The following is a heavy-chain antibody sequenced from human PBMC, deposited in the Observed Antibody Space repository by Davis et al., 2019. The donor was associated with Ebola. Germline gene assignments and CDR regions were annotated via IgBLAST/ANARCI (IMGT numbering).Heavy chain of an antibody. J-gene: IGHJ6*02. CDR1: GFTVSSNY. V-gene: IGHV3-53*01. CDR2: IYSGGST. D-gene: IGHD4-17*01. Sequence: GESLKISCAASGFTVSSNYMSWVRQAPGKGLEWVSVIYSGGSTYYADSVKGRFTISRDNAKNSLYLQMNSLRAEDTAVYYCARGPTVTTAYYYYGMNVWGQGTTVTVSS. CDR3: ARGPTVTTAYYYYGMNV.